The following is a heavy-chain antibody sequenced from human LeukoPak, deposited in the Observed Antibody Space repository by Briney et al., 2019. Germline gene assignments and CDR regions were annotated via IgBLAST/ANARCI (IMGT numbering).Heavy chain of an antibody. CDR1: GFTFRSYG. D-gene: IGHD4-23*01. Sequence: PGGSLRLSCVASGFTFRSYGMHWVRQAPGKGLEWVAVIWFDGSNKYYADSVKGRFTTSRDNSKNTLYLQMNILRAEDTAVYYCSRDYGGNLFYFDYWGQGTLVTVSS. CDR2: IWFDGSNK. CDR3: SRDYGGNLFYFDY. J-gene: IGHJ4*02. V-gene: IGHV3-33*08.